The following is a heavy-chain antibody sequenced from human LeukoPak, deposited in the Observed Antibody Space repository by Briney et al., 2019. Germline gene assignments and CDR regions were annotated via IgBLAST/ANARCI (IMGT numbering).Heavy chain of an antibody. J-gene: IGHJ4*02. Sequence: GGSLRLSCAASGFTFSSYGMHWVRQAPGKGLEWVAFIRYDGSNKYYADSVKGRFTISRDNSKNTLYLQMNSLRAEDTAVYYCAKEAPRFSAATPGYSDYWGQGTLVTVSS. CDR2: IRYDGSNK. D-gene: IGHD3-10*01. CDR3: AKEAPRFSAATPGYSDY. CDR1: GFTFSSYG. V-gene: IGHV3-30*02.